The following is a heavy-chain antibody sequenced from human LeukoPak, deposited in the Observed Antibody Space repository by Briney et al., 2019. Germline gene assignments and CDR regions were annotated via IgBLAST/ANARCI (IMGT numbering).Heavy chain of an antibody. CDR3: AKESGSSSDY. CDR1: GFTVSSNY. J-gene: IGHJ4*02. D-gene: IGHD6-6*01. V-gene: IGHV3-66*01. CDR2: ICGGST. Sequence: GGSLRLSCAASGFTVSSNYMSWVRQAPGKGLEWVTIICGGSTYYADSVRGRFTISRDNSKNTLYLQMNSLRAEDTAVYYCAKESGSSSDYWGQGTLVTVSS.